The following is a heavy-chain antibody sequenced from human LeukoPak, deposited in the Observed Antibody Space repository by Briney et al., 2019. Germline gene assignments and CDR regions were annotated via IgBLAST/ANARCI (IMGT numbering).Heavy chain of an antibody. J-gene: IGHJ6*03. CDR2: ISWNSGSI. CDR3: AKDKGSGWYYFNYYMDV. Sequence: GGSLRLSCAASGFTFDDYAMHWVRQAPGKGLEWVSGISWNSGSIGYADSVKGRFTISRDNAKNSLYLQMNSLRAEDTALYYCAKDKGSGWYYFNYYMDVWGKGTTVTISS. D-gene: IGHD6-19*01. V-gene: IGHV3-9*01. CDR1: GFTFDDYA.